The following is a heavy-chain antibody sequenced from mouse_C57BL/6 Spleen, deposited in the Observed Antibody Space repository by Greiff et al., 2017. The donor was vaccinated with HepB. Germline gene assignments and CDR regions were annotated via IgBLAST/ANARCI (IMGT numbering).Heavy chain of an antibody. CDR3: ARRNYDYDVGAMDY. CDR1: GYAFTNYL. Sequence: QVQLQQSGAELVRPGTSVKVSCKASGYAFTNYLIEWVKQRPGQGLEWIGVINPGSGGTNYNEKFKGKATLTADKSSSTAYMQLSSLTSEDSAVYFCARRNYDYDVGAMDYWGQGTSVTVSS. J-gene: IGHJ4*01. D-gene: IGHD2-4*01. CDR2: INPGSGGT. V-gene: IGHV1-54*01.